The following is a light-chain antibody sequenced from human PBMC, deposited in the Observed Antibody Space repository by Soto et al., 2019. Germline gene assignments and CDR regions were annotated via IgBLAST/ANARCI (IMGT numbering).Light chain of an antibody. CDR1: QTVSTGF. CDR3: QQYGSSPRT. V-gene: IGKV3-20*01. Sequence: EIVLTQPPGTLSLSPGERATLSCRASQTVSTGFLAWYQQKPGQAHRLLISGASSRATGIPDRFTGSGSGTDFTLTISRLEPEDFAVYYCQQYGSSPRTFGQGTKVDI. J-gene: IGKJ1*01. CDR2: GAS.